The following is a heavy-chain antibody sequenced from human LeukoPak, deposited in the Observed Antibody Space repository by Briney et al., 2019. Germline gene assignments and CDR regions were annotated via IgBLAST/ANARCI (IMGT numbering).Heavy chain of an antibody. CDR3: ARVEIRYFDWLSGFPRAVNWFDP. CDR2: ISAYNGNT. J-gene: IGHJ5*02. Sequence: ASVTVSCKASGYTFTSYGISWVRQAPGQGLEWMGWISAYNGNTNYAQKLQGRVTMTTDTSTSTAYMELRSLRSDDTAVYYCARVEIRYFDWLSGFPRAVNWFDPWGQGTLVTVSS. CDR1: GYTFTSYG. D-gene: IGHD3-9*01. V-gene: IGHV1-18*01.